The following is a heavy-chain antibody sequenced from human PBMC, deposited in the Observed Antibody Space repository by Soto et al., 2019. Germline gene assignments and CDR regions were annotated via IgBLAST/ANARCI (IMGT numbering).Heavy chain of an antibody. CDR1: GFTFSSYA. D-gene: IGHD3-9*01. CDR2: ISGSGGST. CDR3: AKDLLRKPFYDILTGYNY. J-gene: IGHJ4*02. Sequence: PGGSLRLSCAASGFTFSSYAMSWVRQAPGKGLEWVSAISGSGGSTYYADSVKGRFTISRDNSKNTLYLQMNSLRAEDTAVYYCAKDLLRKPFYDILTGYNYWGQGTLVTVSS. V-gene: IGHV3-23*01.